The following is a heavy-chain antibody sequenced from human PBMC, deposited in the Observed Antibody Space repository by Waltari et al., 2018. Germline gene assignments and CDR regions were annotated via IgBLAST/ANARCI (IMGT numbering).Heavy chain of an antibody. CDR3: ARGPYYYYYRMDA. J-gene: IGHJ6*02. CDR2: INPDNGKT. Sequence: QVQLEQSATEVKRPGASLKVSCKTSGYTFSDYYLHWVRQAPGQGLEWMGWINPDNGKTNFAQKFQGRVTLTSDTSVNTVYMELPSLTADDTAVYYCARGPYYYYYRMDAWGQGTTVTVSS. V-gene: IGHV1-2*02. CDR1: GYTFSDYY.